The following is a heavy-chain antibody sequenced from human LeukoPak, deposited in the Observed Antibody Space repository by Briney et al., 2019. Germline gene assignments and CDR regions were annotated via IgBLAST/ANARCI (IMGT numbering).Heavy chain of an antibody. Sequence: PGGSLRLSCAASGFTFDDYGMSWVRQAPGKGLEWVSGINWNGGSTGYADSVKGRFTISRDNAKNSLYLQMNSLRAEDTALYYCARGGDYYDSSGYSYIDAFDIWGQGTMVTVSS. CDR2: INWNGGST. J-gene: IGHJ3*02. CDR3: ARGGDYYDSSGYSYIDAFDI. D-gene: IGHD3-22*01. CDR1: GFTFDDYG. V-gene: IGHV3-20*04.